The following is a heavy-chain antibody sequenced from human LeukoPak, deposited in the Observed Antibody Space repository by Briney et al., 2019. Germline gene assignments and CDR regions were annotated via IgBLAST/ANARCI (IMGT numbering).Heavy chain of an antibody. CDR1: GFTVSSNY. J-gene: IGHJ2*01. Sequence: GGSLRLSCAASGFTVSSNYMSWVRQAPGKGLEWVSVIYSGGSTYYADPVKGRFTISRDNSKNTLYLQMNSLRAEDTAVYYCAQSVGSSSGYAFDLWGRGTLVTVSS. CDR2: IYSGGST. D-gene: IGHD3-22*01. V-gene: IGHV3-53*01. CDR3: AQSVGSSSGYAFDL.